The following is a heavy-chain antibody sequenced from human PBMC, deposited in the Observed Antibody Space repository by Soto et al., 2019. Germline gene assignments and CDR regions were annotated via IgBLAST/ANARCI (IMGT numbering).Heavy chain of an antibody. CDR2: IIPIFGNT. CDR3: ARDLNYGDYHFDY. CDR1: GGTFSSYA. J-gene: IGHJ4*02. D-gene: IGHD4-17*01. Sequence: GASVKVSCKASGGTFSSYAISWVRQAPGQGLEWMGGIIPIFGNTNYAQKLQGRVTMTTDTSTSTAYMELRSLRSDDTAVYYCARDLNYGDYHFDYWGQGTLVTVSS. V-gene: IGHV1-18*01.